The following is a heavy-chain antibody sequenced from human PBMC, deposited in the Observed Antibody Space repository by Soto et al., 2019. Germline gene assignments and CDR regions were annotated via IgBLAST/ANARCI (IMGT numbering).Heavy chain of an antibody. CDR2: SWYDGKT. D-gene: IGHD2-8*01. CDR1: GITLAAHG. J-gene: IGHJ6*02. CDR3: ARVRNNNDKRLDV. V-gene: IGHV3-33*01. Sequence: QEQLVASGGGMVHPGTSLRLSCVTSGITLAAHGMHWVRQDPGKGLEWVALSWYDGKTFYGDSVKGRFTISRDTSTVFLDMRSLRPDDTAVYFCARVRNNNDKRLDVWGQGTTVIVS.